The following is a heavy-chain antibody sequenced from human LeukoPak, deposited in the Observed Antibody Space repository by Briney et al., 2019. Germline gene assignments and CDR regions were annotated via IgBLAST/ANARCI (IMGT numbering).Heavy chain of an antibody. CDR3: AKDPSSGWPYYFEY. CDR1: GFKFSDHY. D-gene: IGHD6-25*01. Sequence: PGGSQRLSCAASGFKFSDHYIDWVRQAPGKGLEWVGRSRNKASSYTTEYAASVEGRFTISRDVSESSLYLQMNSLRAEDTAIYYCAKDPSSGWPYYFEYWGQGTLVTVSS. J-gene: IGHJ4*02. CDR2: SRNKASSYTT. V-gene: IGHV3-72*01.